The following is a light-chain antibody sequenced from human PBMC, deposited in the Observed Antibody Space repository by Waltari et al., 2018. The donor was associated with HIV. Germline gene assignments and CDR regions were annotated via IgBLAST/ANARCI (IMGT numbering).Light chain of an antibody. V-gene: IGLV2-8*01. CDR3: SSYGDSLRVL. J-gene: IGLJ6*01. Sequence: QSALTQPPSASGSLGQSVTISCTGSSSDIGAYDFVSWFQQHPHSAPKLLLSEVTRRPSTVSARFSGSRSGNAAFLTVAGLQPDDEATYFCSSYGDSLRVLFGGGTNVTVL. CDR2: EVT. CDR1: SSDIGAYDF.